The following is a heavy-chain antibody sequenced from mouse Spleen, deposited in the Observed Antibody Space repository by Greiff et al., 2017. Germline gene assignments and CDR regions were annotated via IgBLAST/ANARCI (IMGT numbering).Heavy chain of an antibody. CDR3: ARWRGC. D-gene: IGHD3-3*01. CDR1: GYSFTGYY. CDR2: INPSTGGT. Sequence: EVQLQQSGPELVKPGASVKISCKASGYSFTGYYMNWVKQSPEKSLEWIGEINPSTGGTTYNQKFKAKATLTVDKSSSTAYMQLKSLTSEDSAVYYCARWRGCWGQGTTLTVSS. J-gene: IGHJ2*01. V-gene: IGHV1-42*01.